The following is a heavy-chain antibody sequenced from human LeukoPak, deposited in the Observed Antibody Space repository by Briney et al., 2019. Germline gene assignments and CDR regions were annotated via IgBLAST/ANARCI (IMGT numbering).Heavy chain of an antibody. CDR3: ARARGYSGYDWYY. CDR1: GFTFSSYS. J-gene: IGHJ4*02. Sequence: GGSLRHSCAASGFTFSSYSMNWVRQAPGKGLEWVSSISSSSSYIYYADSVKGRFTISRDNAKNSLYLQMNSLRAEDTAVYYCARARGYSGYDWYYWGQGTLVTVSS. D-gene: IGHD5-12*01. CDR2: ISSSSSYI. V-gene: IGHV3-21*01.